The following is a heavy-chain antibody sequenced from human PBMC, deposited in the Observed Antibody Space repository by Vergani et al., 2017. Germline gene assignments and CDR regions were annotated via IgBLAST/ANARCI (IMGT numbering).Heavy chain of an antibody. CDR1: GGSFSGYY. V-gene: IGHV4-34*01. D-gene: IGHD3-22*01. CDR2: INHSGST. CDR3: ARYYDSSGYYFDP. Sequence: QVQLQQWGAGLLKPSETLSLTCAVYGGSFSGYYWSWIRQPPGKGLEWIGEINHSGSTNYNPSLKSRVTISVDTSKNKFSLKLSSVTAADTAVYYCARYYDSSGYYFDPWGQGTLVTVSS. J-gene: IGHJ5*02.